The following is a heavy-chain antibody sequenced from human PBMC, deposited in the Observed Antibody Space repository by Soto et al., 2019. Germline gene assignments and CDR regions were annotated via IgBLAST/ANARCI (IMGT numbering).Heavy chain of an antibody. Sequence: ASVKVSCEASGYTFTGYYMHWVRQAPGQGLEWMGWINPNSGGTNYAQKFQGWVTMTRDTSISTAYMELSRLRSDDTAVYYCARDFSAAAGSFDYWGQGTLVTVSS. CDR3: ARDFSAAAGSFDY. CDR1: GYTFTGYY. CDR2: INPNSGGT. J-gene: IGHJ4*02. D-gene: IGHD6-13*01. V-gene: IGHV1-2*04.